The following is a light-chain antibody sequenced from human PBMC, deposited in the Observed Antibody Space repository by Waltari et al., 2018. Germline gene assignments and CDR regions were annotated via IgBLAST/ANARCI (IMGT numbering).Light chain of an antibody. Sequence: DIQMTQSPSTLSASVGDRVTITCRDSQSISNWLAWYQQKPGKAPKLLIYKASTLESWVPSRFSGSGSGTEFTLTISSLQPDDFATYYCQQYNSYSLLTFGGGTKVEIK. CDR3: QQYNSYSLLT. J-gene: IGKJ4*01. V-gene: IGKV1-5*03. CDR2: KAS. CDR1: QSISNW.